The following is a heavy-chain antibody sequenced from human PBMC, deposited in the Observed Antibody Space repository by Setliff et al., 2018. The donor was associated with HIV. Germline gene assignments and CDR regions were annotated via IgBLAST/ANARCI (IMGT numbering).Heavy chain of an antibody. J-gene: IGHJ4*02. Sequence: ASVKVSCKASGSTFSRYGLNWVRQAPGQRLEWMGWINAGNGKTKYSQKFQDRVTITRDTSANTGYMEVNSLRLEDTAVYYCARDRIPKRGYTYREPDFDSWGQGTLVTVSS. CDR1: GSTFSRYG. CDR3: ARDRIPKRGYTYREPDFDS. V-gene: IGHV1-3*01. D-gene: IGHD3-16*02. CDR2: INAGNGKT.